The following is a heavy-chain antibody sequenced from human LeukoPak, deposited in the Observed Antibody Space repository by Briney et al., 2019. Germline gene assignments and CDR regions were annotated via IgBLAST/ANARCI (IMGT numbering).Heavy chain of an antibody. CDR2: IYYSGST. J-gene: IGHJ4*02. V-gene: IGHV4-39*01. D-gene: IGHD1-26*01. CDR3: ARKGPYWGWELLFGGPFDY. CDR1: GGSISSSSYY. Sequence: PSETLSLTRTVSGGSISSSSYYWGWIRQPPGKGLEWIGSIYYSGSTYYNPSLKSRVTISVDTSKNQFSLKLSSVTAADTAVYYSARKGPYWGWELLFGGPFDYWGQGTLVTVSS.